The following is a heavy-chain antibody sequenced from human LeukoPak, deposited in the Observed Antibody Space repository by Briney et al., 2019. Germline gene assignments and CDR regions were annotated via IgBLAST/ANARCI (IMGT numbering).Heavy chain of an antibody. CDR3: AKGFSPLTRVTFGDFDY. D-gene: IGHD3-16*01. V-gene: IGHV3-30*02. J-gene: IGHJ4*02. CDR2: IRYDGSNK. CDR1: GFTFSSYG. Sequence: GGSLRLSCAASGFTFSSYGMHWVRQAPGKGLEWVAFIRYDGSNKYYADSVKGRFTISRDNSKNTLYLQMNSLRAEDTAVYYFAKGFSPLTRVTFGDFDYWGQGTLVTVSS.